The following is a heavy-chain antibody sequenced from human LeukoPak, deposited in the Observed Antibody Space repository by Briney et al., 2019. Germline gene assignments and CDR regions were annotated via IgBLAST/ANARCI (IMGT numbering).Heavy chain of an antibody. CDR2: INHSGST. V-gene: IGHV4-34*01. CDR1: GGSFSGYY. CDR3: ARSPRGLPNY. J-gene: IGHJ4*02. Sequence: SETLSLTCAVYGGSFSGYYWSWIRQPPGKGLEWIGEINHSGSTNYNPSLESRATISVDTSKNQFSLKLSSVTAADTAVYYCARSPRGLPNYWGQGTLVTVSS. D-gene: IGHD3-10*01.